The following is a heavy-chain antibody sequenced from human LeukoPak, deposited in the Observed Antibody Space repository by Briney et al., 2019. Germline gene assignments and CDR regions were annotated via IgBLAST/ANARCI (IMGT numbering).Heavy chain of an antibody. CDR3: ARDRWLGY. CDR2: IYYSGST. J-gene: IGHJ4*02. CDR1: GGSISSYL. V-gene: IGHV4-59*01. Sequence: PSETLSLTCTVPGGSISSYLWSWVRQPPGKGLEWIGYIYYSGSTNYNPSLKSRVTISVDTSKNQFSLKLASVTTADTAVYYCARDRWLGYWGQGTLVTVSS. D-gene: IGHD5-12*01.